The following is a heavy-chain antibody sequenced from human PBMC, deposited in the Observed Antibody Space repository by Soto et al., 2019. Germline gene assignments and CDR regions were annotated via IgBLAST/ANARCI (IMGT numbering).Heavy chain of an antibody. Sequence: PRGSLRLSCAASGFTFISRSMSLFGHSPGKWLEWVSYISGSSRTIYHADSVKGRFTISRDNAKNSLFLQMNSLRHDDTAVYYCARGELDRTIDYWGQGTLVTVSS. D-gene: IGHD1-1*01. V-gene: IGHV3-48*02. CDR3: ARGELDRTIDY. CDR2: ISGSSRTI. CDR1: GFTFISRS. J-gene: IGHJ4*02.